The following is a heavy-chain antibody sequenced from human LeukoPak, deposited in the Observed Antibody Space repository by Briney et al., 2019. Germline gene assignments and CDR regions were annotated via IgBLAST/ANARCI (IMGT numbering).Heavy chain of an antibody. CDR1: GFTFGSYS. Sequence: PGGSLRLSCAASGFTFGSYSMNWVRQAPGKGLEWVSSISSSSTYIYYADSVQGRFTISRDNAKNSLYLQMNSLRADDTAVYYCARADYDSSGTFVYWGQGTLVTVSS. J-gene: IGHJ4*02. CDR2: ISSSSTYI. V-gene: IGHV3-21*01. CDR3: ARADYDSSGTFVY. D-gene: IGHD3-22*01.